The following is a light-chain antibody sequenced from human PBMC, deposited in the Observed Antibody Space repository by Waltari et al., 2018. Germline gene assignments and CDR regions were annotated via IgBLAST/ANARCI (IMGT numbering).Light chain of an antibody. J-gene: IGKJ2*03. CDR2: KAS. V-gene: IGKV1-5*03. CDR3: LQYNTYSS. Sequence: DIQMTQSPSTLSASVGDTITITCRASQSISNYLAWYQQKPGKAPKLLIYKASSSGSGVPSRFSSGSGTEFTLTISSLQPDDFATYYCLQYNTYSSFGQGTKLEIK. CDR1: QSISNY.